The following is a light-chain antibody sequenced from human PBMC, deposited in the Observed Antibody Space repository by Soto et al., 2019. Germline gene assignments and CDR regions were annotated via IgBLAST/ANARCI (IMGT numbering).Light chain of an antibody. Sequence: EIVLTQSPGTLSLSPGERATLSCRASQSVSSSYLAWYQQKPGQAPRLLICGASSRATGIPDRFSGSGSGTAFPLTISRLEPEDFAVYYCHQYGSSPLTFGGGTMVEIK. J-gene: IGKJ4*01. CDR2: GAS. V-gene: IGKV3-20*01. CDR1: QSVSSSY. CDR3: HQYGSSPLT.